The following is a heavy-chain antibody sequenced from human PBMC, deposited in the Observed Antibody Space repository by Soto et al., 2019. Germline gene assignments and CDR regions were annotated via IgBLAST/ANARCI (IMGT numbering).Heavy chain of an antibody. Sequence: GASVKVSCKASGYTFTGYYMHWVRQAPGQGLEWMGWINPNSGGTNYAQKFQGWVTMTRDTSISTAYMELSRLRSDDTAVYYCARASAGAPNYFDYWGQGTLVTVSS. D-gene: IGHD1-26*01. CDR3: ARASAGAPNYFDY. V-gene: IGHV1-2*04. J-gene: IGHJ4*02. CDR2: INPNSGGT. CDR1: GYTFTGYY.